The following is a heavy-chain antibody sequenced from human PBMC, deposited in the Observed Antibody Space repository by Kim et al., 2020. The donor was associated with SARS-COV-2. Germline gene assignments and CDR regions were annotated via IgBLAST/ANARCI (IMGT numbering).Heavy chain of an antibody. Sequence: GGSLRLSCAASGFTFSSYAMHWVRQAPGKGLEWVAVISYDGSNKYYADSVKGRFTISRDNSKNTLYLQMNSLRAEDTAVYYCAREKYCTNGVCGFDPWG. J-gene: IGHJ5*02. CDR3: AREKYCTNGVCGFDP. V-gene: IGHV3-30-3*01. D-gene: IGHD2-8*01. CDR2: ISYDGSNK. CDR1: GFTFSSYA.